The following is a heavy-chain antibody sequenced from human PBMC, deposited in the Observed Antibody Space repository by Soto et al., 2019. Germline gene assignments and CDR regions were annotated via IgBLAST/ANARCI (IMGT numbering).Heavy chain of an antibody. Sequence: EVQVLDSGGGLVQPGGSLRLSCAASGFTFSNYAMSWVRQAPGKGLAWVSTISDSGGSTYYADSVKGRFTISRDNSKNTLYLQMNSLRAEDTAVYYCAKRSNTPAAMKSPFDYWGQGTLVTVSS. J-gene: IGHJ4*02. CDR2: ISDSGGST. D-gene: IGHD2-2*01. CDR3: AKRSNTPAAMKSPFDY. CDR1: GFTFSNYA. V-gene: IGHV3-23*01.